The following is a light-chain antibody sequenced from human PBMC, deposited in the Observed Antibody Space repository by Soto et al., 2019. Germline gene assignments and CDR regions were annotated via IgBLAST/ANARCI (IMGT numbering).Light chain of an antibody. CDR2: AAS. V-gene: IGKV3-11*01. CDR3: QQRSNWPWT. Sequence: EIVLTQSPATLSLSPGERATLSCRASQSVSSYLAWYQQKPGQAPRLLIYAASNRATGIPARVSGSGSGTDFHLTISSLEPEDFVVYYCQQRSNWPWTFGQGTKVEIK. CDR1: QSVSSY. J-gene: IGKJ1*01.